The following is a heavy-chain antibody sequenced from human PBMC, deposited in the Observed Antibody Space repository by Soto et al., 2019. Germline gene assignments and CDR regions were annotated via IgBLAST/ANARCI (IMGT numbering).Heavy chain of an antibody. CDR1: GFSFSIYC. Sequence: GGSLRLSFAPSGFSFSIYCMHWVLHAPGKGLVWVSSINSDGSRKSYADYVKGRLNISRDNAKNKLYMKMNSLRAEDTAVYYCARDQGEGYAFDIWGQGTMVTVSS. J-gene: IGHJ3*02. D-gene: IGHD2-21*01. CDR3: ARDQGEGYAFDI. V-gene: IGHV3-74*01. CDR2: INSDGSRK.